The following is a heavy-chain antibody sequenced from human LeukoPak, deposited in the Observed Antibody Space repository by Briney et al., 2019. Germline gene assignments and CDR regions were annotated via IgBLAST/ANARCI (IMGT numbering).Heavy chain of an antibody. Sequence: SETLSLTCTVSGASISSSGYYWGWLRQPPGKGLEWIGTIYSSGSTYYHPSLKSRVTISVDTSNNQFSLKLSSVTAADTAVYYCARHGGQGVYWFDRWGQGTLVTVAS. CDR1: GASISSSGYY. D-gene: IGHD3-16*01. CDR2: IYSSGST. CDR3: ARHGGQGVYWFDR. V-gene: IGHV4-39*01. J-gene: IGHJ5*02.